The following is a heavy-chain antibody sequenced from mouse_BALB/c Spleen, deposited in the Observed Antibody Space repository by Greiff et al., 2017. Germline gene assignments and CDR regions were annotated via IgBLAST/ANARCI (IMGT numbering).Heavy chain of an antibody. CDR2: ISNLAYSI. CDR1: GFTFSDYG. CDR3: ARDGGKGAMDY. D-gene: IGHD2-1*01. J-gene: IGHJ4*01. V-gene: IGHV5-15*02. Sequence: EVHLVESGGGLVQPGGSRKLSCAASGFTFSDYGMAWVRQAPGKGPEWVAFISNLAYSIYYADTVTGRFTISRENAKNTLYLEMSSLRSEDTAMYYCARDGGKGAMDYWGQGTSVTVSS.